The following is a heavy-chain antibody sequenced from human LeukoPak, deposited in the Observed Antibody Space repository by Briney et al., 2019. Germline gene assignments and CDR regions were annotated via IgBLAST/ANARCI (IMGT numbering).Heavy chain of an antibody. J-gene: IGHJ1*01. D-gene: IGHD3-22*01. Sequence: GGSLRLSCAASGFSFNDYAMHWVRQAPGKGLEWVSGINWNSRSIGYADSVKGRFTISRDNSKNTVYLQMNSLRAEDTAVYYCAKQPPGGYYYESSGYYQYSQHWGQGTLVTVSS. CDR2: INWNSRSI. CDR1: GFSFNDYA. CDR3: AKQPPGGYYYESSGYYQYSQH. V-gene: IGHV3-9*01.